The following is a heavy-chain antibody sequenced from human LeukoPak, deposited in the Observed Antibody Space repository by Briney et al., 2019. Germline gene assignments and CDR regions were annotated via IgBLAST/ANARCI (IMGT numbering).Heavy chain of an antibody. CDR3: ARDRFYGGAVAPIDY. D-gene: IGHD4/OR15-4a*01. CDR2: VYYSGST. CDR1: GGSISSSSYY. Sequence: SETLSLTCTVSGGSISSSSYYWGWIRQPPGKGLEWIGSVYYSGSTYYNPSLKSRVTISVDTSKNQFSLKLSSVTAADTAVYYCARDRFYGGAVAPIDYWGQGTLVTVSS. V-gene: IGHV4-39*07. J-gene: IGHJ4*02.